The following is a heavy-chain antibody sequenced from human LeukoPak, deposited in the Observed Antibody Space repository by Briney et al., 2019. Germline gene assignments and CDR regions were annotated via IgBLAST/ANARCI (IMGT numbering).Heavy chain of an antibody. CDR2: IYYTGNT. J-gene: IGHJ4*02. D-gene: IGHD2-21*02. Sequence: GSLRLSCAASGFTFSSYAMSWVRQAPGKGLEWIGYIYYTGNTNYNPSLRSRVTISVDTSKNQFSLKLSSVTAADTAVYYCARGGFAHWVTAVGFEYWGQGTLVTVSS. CDR3: ARGGFAHWVTAVGFEY. CDR1: GFTFSSYA. V-gene: IGHV4-59*01.